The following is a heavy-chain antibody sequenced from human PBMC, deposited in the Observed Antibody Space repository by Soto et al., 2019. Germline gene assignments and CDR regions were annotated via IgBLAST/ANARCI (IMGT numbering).Heavy chain of an antibody. CDR1: GYTFTSYG. CDR2: ISAYTGNT. CDR3: AVTTVVTPGAFDI. Sequence: ASVKVSCKASGYTFTSYGISWVRQAPGQGLECMGRISAYTGNTNYAQKLQGRVTMTRDTSTSTAYMELRSLRFDDTAVYYCAVTTVVTPGAFDIWGQGTMVTVSS. D-gene: IGHD4-17*01. J-gene: IGHJ3*02. V-gene: IGHV1-18*01.